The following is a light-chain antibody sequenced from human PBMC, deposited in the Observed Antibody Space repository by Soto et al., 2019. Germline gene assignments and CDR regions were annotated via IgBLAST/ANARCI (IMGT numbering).Light chain of an antibody. CDR2: AAS. CDR1: QDISSF. CDR3: QQVKTYPRT. J-gene: IGKJ2*01. Sequence: DIQLTQSPSFLSASVGDRVTITCRASQDISSFLAWYQQKAGKAPKLLIFAASTLQSGVPSRFSGSGSGTEFTLTISSLQPEDVATYCCQQVKTYPRTFGQGTKVDIK. V-gene: IGKV1-9*01.